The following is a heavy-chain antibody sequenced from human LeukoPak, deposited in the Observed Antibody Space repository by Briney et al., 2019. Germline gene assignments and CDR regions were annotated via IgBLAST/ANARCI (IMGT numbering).Heavy chain of an antibody. CDR3: AREAPEYCSGGSCYVGY. Sequence: ASVKVSCKASGYTFTSYGISWVRQAPGQGLEWMGWISAYNGNTNYAQKLQDRATMTTDTSTSNAYMEQMGPRSDDTAVYYGAREAPEYCSGGSCYVGYWGQGTLVSVSS. CDR1: GYTFTSYG. J-gene: IGHJ4*02. V-gene: IGHV1-18*01. D-gene: IGHD2-15*01. CDR2: ISAYNGNT.